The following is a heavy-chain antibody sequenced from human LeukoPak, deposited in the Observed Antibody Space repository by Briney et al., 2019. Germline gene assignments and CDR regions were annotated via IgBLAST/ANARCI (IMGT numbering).Heavy chain of an antibody. J-gene: IGHJ4*02. V-gene: IGHV3-15*01. Sequence: GGSLRLSCAASGFTFSNAWMSWVRQAPGKGLEWVGRIKSKTDGGTTDYAAPVKGGFTISRDDSKNTLYLQMNSLKTEDTAVYYCRALPAAISFDYWGQGTLVTVSS. D-gene: IGHD2-2*01. CDR1: GFTFSNAW. CDR2: IKSKTDGGTT. CDR3: RALPAAISFDY.